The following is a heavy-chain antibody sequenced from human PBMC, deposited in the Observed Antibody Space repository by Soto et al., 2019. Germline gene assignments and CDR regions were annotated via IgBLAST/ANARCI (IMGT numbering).Heavy chain of an antibody. CDR1: GFTFSNFA. Sequence: VQLLESGGGLVQPGGSLRLSCAASGFTFSNFALNWVRPAPAQGLEWVAVIGGHGTTTKYADSPKGRFTISRDNSNNIVYLQMSSLRAEDTALYSCAKERGTGWLVELDSWGQGTLVTVSS. D-gene: IGHD6-19*01. CDR3: AKERGTGWLVELDS. J-gene: IGHJ4*02. V-gene: IGHV3-23*01. CDR2: IGGHGTTT.